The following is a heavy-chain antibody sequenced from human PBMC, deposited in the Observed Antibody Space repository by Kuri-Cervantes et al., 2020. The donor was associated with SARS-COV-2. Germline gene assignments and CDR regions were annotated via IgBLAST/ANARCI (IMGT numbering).Heavy chain of an antibody. J-gene: IGHJ4*02. CDR3: ARDGDTMIVPNQDSAFDY. V-gene: IGHV3-30-3*01. Sequence: GESLKISCEASGFTFSNYEMHWVRQAPGKGLEWVAVISYDGSNKYYADSVKGRFTISRDNSKNTLYLQMNSLRAEDTAVYYCARDGDTMIVPNQDSAFDYWGQGTLVTVSS. CDR2: ISYDGSNK. CDR1: GFTFSNYE. D-gene: IGHD3-22*01.